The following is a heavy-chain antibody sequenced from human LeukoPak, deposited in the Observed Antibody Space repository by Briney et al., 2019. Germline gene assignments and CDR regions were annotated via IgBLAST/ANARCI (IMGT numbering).Heavy chain of an antibody. CDR2: INHSGST. D-gene: IGHD4-23*01. V-gene: IGHV4-34*01. Sequence: PSETLSLTCAVYGGSFSGYYWSWIRQPPGKGLEWIGEINHSGSTNYNPSLKSRVTISVDTSKNQFSLKLSSVTAADTAVYYCARGYPSRYYGGNSRHYFDYWGQGTLVTVSS. CDR1: GGSFSGYY. J-gene: IGHJ4*02. CDR3: ARGYPSRYYGGNSRHYFDY.